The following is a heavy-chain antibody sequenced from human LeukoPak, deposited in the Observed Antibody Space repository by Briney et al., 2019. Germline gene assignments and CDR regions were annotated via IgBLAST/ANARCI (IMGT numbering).Heavy chain of an antibody. V-gene: IGHV3-21*01. CDR1: GFTFSSYS. CDR3: ARPLNSSGCYYYYYYGMAV. J-gene: IGHJ6*02. Sequence: KPGGSLRLSCAASGFTFSSYSINWVRQAPGKGLEWVSSISSSSRYIYYADSVKGRFTISRDNAKNTLSLQMNSLRAEDTAVYYCARPLNSSGCYYYYYYGMAVWGQGTTVTVSS. D-gene: IGHD6-19*01. CDR2: ISSSSRYI.